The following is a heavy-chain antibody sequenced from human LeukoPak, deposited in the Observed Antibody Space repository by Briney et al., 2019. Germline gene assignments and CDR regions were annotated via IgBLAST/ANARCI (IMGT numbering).Heavy chain of an antibody. CDR3: APKPRITMVRGVISTYPLIDY. D-gene: IGHD3-10*01. CDR1: GFTFSSYG. V-gene: IGHV3-33*01. Sequence: GGSLRLSCAASGFTFSSYGMHWVRQAPGKGLEWVAVIWYDGSNKYYADSVKGRFTISRDNSKNTLYLQMNSLRAEDTAVYYCAPKPRITMVRGVISTYPLIDYWGQGILVTVSS. J-gene: IGHJ4*02. CDR2: IWYDGSNK.